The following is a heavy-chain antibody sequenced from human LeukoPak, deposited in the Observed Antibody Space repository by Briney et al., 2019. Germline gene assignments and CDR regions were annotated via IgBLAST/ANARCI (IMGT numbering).Heavy chain of an antibody. CDR1: GFTFSSYG. D-gene: IGHD1-26*01. J-gene: IGHJ4*02. CDR2: MKPGGGET. V-gene: IGHV3-7*01. Sequence: GGSLRLSCAASGFTFSSYGMSWVRQAPGKGLEWVANMKPGGGETFYADSVKGRFTISRDNSKNTLYLQMNSLRAEDTALYYCTRDRQGSRLYLVGPLNDWGQGTLVTVSS. CDR3: TRDRQGSRLYLVGPLND.